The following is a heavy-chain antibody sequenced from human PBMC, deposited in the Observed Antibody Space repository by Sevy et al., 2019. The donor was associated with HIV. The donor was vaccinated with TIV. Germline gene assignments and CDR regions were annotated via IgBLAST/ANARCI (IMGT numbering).Heavy chain of an antibody. CDR1: GFTFSSYW. V-gene: IGHV3-7*01. J-gene: IGHJ4*02. D-gene: IGHD3-16*01. CDR3: ARGRGSSDY. Sequence: GESLKISCAASGFTFSSYWMSWVRQAPGKGLEWVANIKQDGSEKYYVDSVKGRFTISRDNAKNSLYLQMNSLRAEDTAVYYCARGRGSSDYWGQGTLVTVSS. CDR2: IKQDGSEK.